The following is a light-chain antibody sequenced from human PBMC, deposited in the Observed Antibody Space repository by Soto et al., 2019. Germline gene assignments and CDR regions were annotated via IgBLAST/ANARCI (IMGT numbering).Light chain of an antibody. CDR2: DAS. V-gene: IGKV3-20*01. Sequence: EIVLTQSPGTLSLSPGERATLSCRASQSLSKNYLAWYQHKPGQAPRLLIHDASNRATGIPDRFSGSGSRTDCTLTISSLEPEDSTVYYCQQCVTAPLTFGPGTQVEI. CDR1: QSLSKNY. J-gene: IGKJ1*01. CDR3: QQCVTAPLT.